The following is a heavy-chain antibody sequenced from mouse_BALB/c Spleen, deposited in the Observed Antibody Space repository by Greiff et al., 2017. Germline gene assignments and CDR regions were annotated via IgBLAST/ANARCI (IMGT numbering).Heavy chain of an antibody. D-gene: IGHD2-3*01. CDR2: ILGDGST. CDR1: GFSLTGYG. CDR3: AREYDGDSVAMDY. Sequence: VHLVESGPGLVAPSQSLSITCTVSGFSLTGYGVNWVRQPLGKGLVWLGMILGDGSTDNNSALKSKLSISKANSKSQVFLKMNSLQTDVTTRYYGAREYDGDSVAMDYWGQGTSVTVSS. V-gene: IGHV2-6-7*01. J-gene: IGHJ4*01.